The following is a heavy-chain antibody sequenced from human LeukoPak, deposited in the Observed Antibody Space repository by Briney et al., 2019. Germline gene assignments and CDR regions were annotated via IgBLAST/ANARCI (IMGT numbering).Heavy chain of an antibody. Sequence: PGGSLRLSCAASGFTFSNYWMHWVRQVPGEGLVWVSRINTDGSGAYYADSVRGRLTISRDNAKNTLYLLMSSLRAEDTAIYYCARDHEGNYWGQGTLVTVSS. CDR1: GFTFSNYW. D-gene: IGHD3-10*01. CDR3: ARDHEGNY. J-gene: IGHJ4*02. CDR2: INTDGSGA. V-gene: IGHV3-74*01.